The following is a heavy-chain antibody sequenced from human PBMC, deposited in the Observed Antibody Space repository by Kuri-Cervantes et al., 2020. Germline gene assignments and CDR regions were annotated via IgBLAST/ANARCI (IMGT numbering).Heavy chain of an antibody. CDR1: GYSISSGYY. Sequence: SETLSLTCAVSGYSISSGYYWGWIRQPPGKGLEWIGSIYHSGSTYYNPSLKSRVTISVDTSKNQFSLKLSSVTAADTAVYYCVRDRMELWLAFDYWGQGTLVTVSS. J-gene: IGHJ4*02. CDR3: VRDRMELWLAFDY. D-gene: IGHD5-18*01. V-gene: IGHV4-38-2*02. CDR2: IYHSGST.